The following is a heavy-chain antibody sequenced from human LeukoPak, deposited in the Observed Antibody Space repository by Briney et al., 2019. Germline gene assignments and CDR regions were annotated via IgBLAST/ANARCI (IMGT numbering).Heavy chain of an antibody. CDR2: INSDGSSP. CDR3: ARQHQQLVPIGYYYYMDV. V-gene: IGHV3-74*01. CDR1: GFTFSSYW. D-gene: IGHD6-13*01. J-gene: IGHJ6*03. Sequence: GGSLRLSCAASGFTFSSYWMHWVRQAPGKGLVWVSRINSDGSSPSYADSVKGRFTISRDNAKNSLYLQMNSLRAEDTAVYYCARQHQQLVPIGYYYYMDVWGKGTTVTVSS.